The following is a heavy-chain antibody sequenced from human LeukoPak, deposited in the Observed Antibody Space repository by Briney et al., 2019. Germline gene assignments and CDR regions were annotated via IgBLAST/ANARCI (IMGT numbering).Heavy chain of an antibody. D-gene: IGHD3-10*01. Sequence: SETLSLTCAVYGGSFSGYYWSWIRQPPGKGLEWIGEINHSGSTNYNPSLKSRVTISVDTSKNQFSLKLSSVTAADTAVYYCARHKQYITMVRGVSRYYFDYWGQGTLVTVSS. J-gene: IGHJ4*02. CDR1: GGSFSGYY. V-gene: IGHV4-34*01. CDR3: ARHKQYITMVRGVSRYYFDY. CDR2: INHSGST.